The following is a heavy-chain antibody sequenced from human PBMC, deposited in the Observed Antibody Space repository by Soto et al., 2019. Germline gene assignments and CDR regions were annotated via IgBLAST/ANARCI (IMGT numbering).Heavy chain of an antibody. CDR3: ATQCITNSRRNDCDY. V-gene: IGHV1-69*02. J-gene: IGHJ4*02. D-gene: IGHD3-10*01. CDR1: GGTFSSYT. Sequence: SVKVSCKASGGTFSSYTISWVRQAPGQGLEWMGRIIPILGIANYAQKFQGRVTITADKSTSTAYMELSSLRSEDTAVYYCATQCITNSRRNDCDYWGQGTLVTVSS. CDR2: IIPILGIA.